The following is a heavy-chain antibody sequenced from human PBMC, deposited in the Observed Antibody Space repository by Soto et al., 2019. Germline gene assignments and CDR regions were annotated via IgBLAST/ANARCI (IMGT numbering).Heavy chain of an antibody. CDR1: GGTFSRYA. V-gene: IGHV1-69*06. Sequence: QVQLVQSGAEVKKPGSSVKVSCKASGGTFSRYAISWVRQAPGQGLEWMGGIIPIFGTANYAQKFQGRVTITADKSTSTAYMELSSLRPEDTAVYYCAISRGRDGYNFPDSWGQGTLVTVSS. CDR2: IIPIFGTA. D-gene: IGHD5-12*01. CDR3: AISRGRDGYNFPDS. J-gene: IGHJ4*02.